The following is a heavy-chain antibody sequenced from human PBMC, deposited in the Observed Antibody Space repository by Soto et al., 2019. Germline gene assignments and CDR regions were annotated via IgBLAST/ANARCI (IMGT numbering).Heavy chain of an antibody. J-gene: IGHJ4*02. D-gene: IGHD3-3*01. V-gene: IGHV3-66*01. CDR1: GFTVSSDY. CDR3: ARDLGGRVDY. CDR2: IYSGGST. Sequence: GVSLRLSCAASGFTVSSDYMSWVRQAPGKGLEWVSVIYSGGSTYYADSVKGRFTISRDNSKNTLYLQMNSLRAEDTAVYYCARDLGGRVDYWGQGTLVTVSS.